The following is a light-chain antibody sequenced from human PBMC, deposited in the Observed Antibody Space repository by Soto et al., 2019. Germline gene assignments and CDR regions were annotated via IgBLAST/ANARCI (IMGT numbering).Light chain of an antibody. V-gene: IGKV1-39*01. Sequence: IQMTQSPASLSASVGDRVTITCRASQSISGYLNWYLQKPGKAPKHLIYGASTLQSGVPSRFTGSGSETSFTLTISSLQPEDFGTYYCQQTYNTPVTFGPGTKVDI. CDR2: GAS. CDR3: QQTYNTPVT. J-gene: IGKJ3*01. CDR1: QSISGY.